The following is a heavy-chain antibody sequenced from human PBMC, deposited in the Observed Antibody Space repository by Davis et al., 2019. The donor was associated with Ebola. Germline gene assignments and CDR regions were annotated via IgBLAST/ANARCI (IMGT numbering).Heavy chain of an antibody. CDR1: GFTFSTYA. Sequence: PGGSLRLSCAASGFTFSTYAMSWFRQTPGKGLEWVASIGGSCRPTYYADSVMGRFTISRDNSENTLYLHIYSLRVDDTAIYYCAKGLYGGSYGCYFDYWGQGTLVTVSS. J-gene: IGHJ4*02. V-gene: IGHV3-23*01. CDR3: AKGLYGGSYGCYFDY. D-gene: IGHD1-26*01. CDR2: IGGSCRPT.